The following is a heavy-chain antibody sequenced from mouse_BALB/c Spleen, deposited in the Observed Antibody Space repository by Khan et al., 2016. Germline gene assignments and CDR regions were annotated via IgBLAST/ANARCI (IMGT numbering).Heavy chain of an antibody. Sequence: EVQLVESGPGLVKPSQSLSLTCSVTGYSITSGYYWNWIRQFPGNKLEWMGYISYDGSNNYNPSLKNRISITRDTSKNQFFLKLNSVTTEDTATYYWARDKEVFDYWGQGTTLTVSS. CDR1: GYSITSGYY. J-gene: IGHJ2*01. V-gene: IGHV3-6*02. CDR2: ISYDGSN. CDR3: ARDKEVFDY.